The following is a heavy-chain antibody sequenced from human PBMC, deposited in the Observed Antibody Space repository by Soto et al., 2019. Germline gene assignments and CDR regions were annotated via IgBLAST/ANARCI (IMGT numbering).Heavy chain of an antibody. Sequence: SVKVSCKASGGTLSSYAISWVRQAPGQGLEWMGGIIPIFGTANYAQEFQGRVTITADESTSTAYMELSSLRSEDTAVYYCARVPYSSGWSGYYYYGMDVWGQGTTVTVSS. CDR3: ARVPYSSGWSGYYYYGMDV. CDR1: GGTLSSYA. J-gene: IGHJ6*02. D-gene: IGHD6-19*01. V-gene: IGHV1-69*13. CDR2: IIPIFGTA.